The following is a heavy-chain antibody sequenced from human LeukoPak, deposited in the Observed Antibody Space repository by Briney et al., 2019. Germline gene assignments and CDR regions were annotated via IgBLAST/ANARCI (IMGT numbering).Heavy chain of an antibody. V-gene: IGHV3-48*01. Sequence: QAGGSLRLSCAASGFTFSSYSMNWVRQAPGKGLGWVSYISSSSSTIYYADSVKGRFTISRDNAKNSLYLQMNSLRAEDTAVYYCARLYYYDSSGYRPLVYWGQGTLVTVSS. CDR3: ARLYYYDSSGYRPLVY. D-gene: IGHD3-22*01. CDR1: GFTFSSYS. J-gene: IGHJ4*02. CDR2: ISSSSSTI.